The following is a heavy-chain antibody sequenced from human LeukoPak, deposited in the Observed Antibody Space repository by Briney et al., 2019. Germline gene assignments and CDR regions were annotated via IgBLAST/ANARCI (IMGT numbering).Heavy chain of an antibody. CDR1: GGSFSGYY. J-gene: IGHJ4*02. CDR3: ARRVDTAMDTYYFDH. V-gene: IGHV4-34*01. D-gene: IGHD5-18*01. CDR2: INHSGST. Sequence: SETLSLTCAVYGGSFSGYYWSWIRQPPGKGLEWIGEINHSGSTNYNPSLKSRVTISVDTSKNQFSLKLSSVTAADTAVYYCARRVDTAMDTYYFDHWGQGTLVTVSS.